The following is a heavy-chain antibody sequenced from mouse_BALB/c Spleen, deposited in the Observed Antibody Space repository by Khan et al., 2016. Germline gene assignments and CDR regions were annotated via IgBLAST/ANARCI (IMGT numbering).Heavy chain of an antibody. CDR1: GFNIKDTY. Sequence: VQLKQSGAELVKPGASVKLSCTASGFNIKDTYMHWVKQRPEQGLEWIGRIDPANGNTKYDPKFQGKATITADTSSNTAYLQPSSLTSEDTAVYYCARSPYDYDVGFAYWGQGTLVTVSA. J-gene: IGHJ3*01. CDR2: IDPANGNT. CDR3: ARSPYDYDVGFAY. V-gene: IGHV14-3*02. D-gene: IGHD2-4*01.